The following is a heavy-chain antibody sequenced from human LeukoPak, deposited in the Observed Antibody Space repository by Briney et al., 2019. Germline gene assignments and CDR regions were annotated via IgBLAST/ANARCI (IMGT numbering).Heavy chain of an antibody. V-gene: IGHV4-31*03. CDR2: IYYSGST. J-gene: IGHJ4*02. CDR1: GGSISSGGYY. D-gene: IGHD1-20*01. Sequence: SQTLSLTCTVSGGSISSGGYYWSWIRQHPGKGREWNRYIYYSGSTYYNPSLKSRVTISVDTYKNQFSLKLSSVTAADTAVYYCAREWYNWNYFDYWGQGTLVTVSS. CDR3: AREWYNWNYFDY.